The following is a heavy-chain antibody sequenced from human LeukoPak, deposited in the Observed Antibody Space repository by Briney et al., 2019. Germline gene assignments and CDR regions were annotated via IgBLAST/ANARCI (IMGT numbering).Heavy chain of an antibody. J-gene: IGHJ5*02. D-gene: IGHD3-10*01. CDR3: ARTGSGSYRGWFDP. CDR2: IHYSGST. Sequence: PSETLSLTCTVSGDSISSYYGSWIRQPPGKGLEWIGYIHYSGSTNYNPSLKSRVTISVDTSKKQFSLKLSSVTAADTAVYYCARTGSGSYRGWFDPWGQGTLVTVSS. V-gene: IGHV4-59*08. CDR1: GDSISSYY.